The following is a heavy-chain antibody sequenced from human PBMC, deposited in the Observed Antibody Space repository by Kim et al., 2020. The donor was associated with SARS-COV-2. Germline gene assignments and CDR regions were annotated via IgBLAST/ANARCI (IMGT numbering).Heavy chain of an antibody. Sequence: GGSLRLSCAASGFTFSSYGMHWVRQAPGKGLEWVAVIWYDGSNKYYADSVKGRFTISRDNSKNTLYLQMNSLRAEDTAVYYCARDRDPSGYYSYYFDYWGQGTLVTVSS. CDR3: ARDRDPSGYYSYYFDY. J-gene: IGHJ4*02. CDR2: IWYDGSNK. CDR1: GFTFSSYG. V-gene: IGHV3-33*01. D-gene: IGHD3-22*01.